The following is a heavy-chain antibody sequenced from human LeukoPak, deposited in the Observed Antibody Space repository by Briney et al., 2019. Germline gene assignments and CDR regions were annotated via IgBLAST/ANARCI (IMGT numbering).Heavy chain of an antibody. V-gene: IGHV1-69*01. D-gene: IGHD2-15*01. CDR2: IIPIFGTA. Sequence: ASVKVSCKASGGTFSSYAISWVRQAPGQGLEWMGGIIPIFGTANYAQKFQGRVTITADESTSTAYMELSGLRSEDTAVYYCARDSDCSGGSCLENYWGQGTLVTVSS. J-gene: IGHJ4*02. CDR3: ARDSDCSGGSCLENY. CDR1: GGTFSSYA.